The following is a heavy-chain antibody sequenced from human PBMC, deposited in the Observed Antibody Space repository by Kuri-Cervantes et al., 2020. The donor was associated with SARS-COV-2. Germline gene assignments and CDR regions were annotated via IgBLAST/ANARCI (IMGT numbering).Heavy chain of an antibody. Sequence: GESLQISCATSGFPFSSYPMSWVRQAPGKGLDWVSTISGGGGSTYYADSVKVRFTISRDNSKNTLSLQMNSLRAEDTAVYFCAKDSRWKPLEGYYYYYYMDVWGQGTTVTVSS. D-gene: IGHD5-24*01. CDR3: AKDSRWKPLEGYYYYYYMDV. J-gene: IGHJ6*02. CDR2: ISGGGGST. V-gene: IGHV3-23*01. CDR1: GFPFSSYP.